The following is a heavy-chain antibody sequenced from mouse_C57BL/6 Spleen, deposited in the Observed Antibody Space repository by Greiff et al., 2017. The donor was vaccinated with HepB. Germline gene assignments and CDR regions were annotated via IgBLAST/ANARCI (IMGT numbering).Heavy chain of an antibody. CDR2: IWSGGST. D-gene: IGHD1-1*01. V-gene: IGHV2-2*01. CDR3: ARNYYYGSDWYFDV. CDR1: GFSLTSYG. Sequence: VQRVESGPGLVQPSQSLSITCTVSGFSLTSYGVHWVRQSPGKGLEWLGVIWSGGSTDYNAAFISRLSISKDNSKSQVFFKMNSLQADDTAIYYCARNYYYGSDWYFDVWGTGTTVTVSS. J-gene: IGHJ1*03.